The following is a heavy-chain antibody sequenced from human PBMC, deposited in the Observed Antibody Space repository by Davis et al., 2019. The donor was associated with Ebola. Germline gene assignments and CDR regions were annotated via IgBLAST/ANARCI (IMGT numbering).Heavy chain of an antibody. D-gene: IGHD4-17*01. Sequence: GESLKISCAASGFTFSSYAMHWVRQAPGKGLEWVAVISYDGSNKYYADSVKGRFTISRDNSKNTLYLQMNSLRAEDTAVYYCARELVIRSVYYYYYYGMDVWGQGTTVTVSS. CDR2: ISYDGSNK. CDR3: ARELVIRSVYYYYYYGMDV. V-gene: IGHV3-30-3*01. J-gene: IGHJ6*02. CDR1: GFTFSSYA.